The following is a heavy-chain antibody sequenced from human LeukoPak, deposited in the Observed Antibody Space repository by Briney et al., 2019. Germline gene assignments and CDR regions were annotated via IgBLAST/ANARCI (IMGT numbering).Heavy chain of an antibody. CDR2: IKQDGSVI. CDR3: ASDGHSTGSFDY. J-gene: IGHJ4*02. D-gene: IGHD6-19*01. CDR1: GFTFSSYW. Sequence: AGGSLRLSCAASGFTFSSYWMNWVRQAPGKGLEWVANIKQDGSVINYVDSVKGRFTISRDNAKNSLYLQMNTLRAEDTAVYYCASDGHSTGSFDYWGQGTLVTVSS. V-gene: IGHV3-7*05.